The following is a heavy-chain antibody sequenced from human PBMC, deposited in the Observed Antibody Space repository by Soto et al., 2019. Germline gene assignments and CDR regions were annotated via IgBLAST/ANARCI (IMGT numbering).Heavy chain of an antibody. CDR3: ARDYPDSSGYPAFDY. CDR2: ITSGSDYI. CDR1: GFTFSSYT. D-gene: IGHD3-22*01. V-gene: IGHV3-21*04. J-gene: IGHJ4*02. Sequence: GRSLRLSCAASGFTFSSYTMNWVRQAPGKGLEWVAFITSGSDYIYYADSVKGRFTISRDNSKNTLHLQMNSLRAEDTAVYYCARDYPDSSGYPAFDYWSQGTLVTVSS.